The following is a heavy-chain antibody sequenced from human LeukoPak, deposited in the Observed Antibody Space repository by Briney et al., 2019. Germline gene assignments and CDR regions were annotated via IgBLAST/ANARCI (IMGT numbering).Heavy chain of an antibody. D-gene: IGHD2-2*01. CDR3: ARAVTKDYYYYYMDV. J-gene: IGHJ6*03. Sequence: SETLSLTCTVSGGSISSYYWSWIRQPPGKGLEWIGYIYYSGSTNYNPSLKSRVTISVDTSKNQFSLRLSSVTAADTAVYYCARAVTKDYYYYYMDVWGKGTTVTVSS. CDR2: IYYSGST. V-gene: IGHV4-59*01. CDR1: GGSISSYY.